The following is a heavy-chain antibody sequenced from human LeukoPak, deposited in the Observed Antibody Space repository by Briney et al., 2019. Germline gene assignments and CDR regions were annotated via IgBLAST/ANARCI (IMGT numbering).Heavy chain of an antibody. J-gene: IGHJ6*03. V-gene: IGHV3-23*01. CDR1: GFTFSSYA. Sequence: GGSLRLSCAASGFTFSSYAMSWVRPAPGKGLEWVSAISGSGGSTYYADSVKGRFTISRDNSKNTLYLQMNSLRAEDTAVYYCAKAHSSSMYYCYFMDVWGKGTTVTVSS. CDR3: AKAHSSSMYYCYFMDV. CDR2: ISGSGGST. D-gene: IGHD6-6*01.